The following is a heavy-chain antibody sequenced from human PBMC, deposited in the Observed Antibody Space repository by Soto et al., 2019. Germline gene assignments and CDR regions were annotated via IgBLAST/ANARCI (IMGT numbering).Heavy chain of an antibody. J-gene: IGHJ6*02. Sequence: QVRLVQSGSEVKKLGASVKVSCKSSDNTFTHYGINWVRQAPGQGLEWMGWISGYNGNTKYAQKFQDRVTMTADTSTRTAFMEVRSLTSDDTGVYFCAATGGNCFGLDGWGQGTTVTVSS. CDR3: AATGGNCFGLDG. CDR1: DNTFTHYG. V-gene: IGHV1-18*01. D-gene: IGHD2-21*01. CDR2: ISGYNGNT.